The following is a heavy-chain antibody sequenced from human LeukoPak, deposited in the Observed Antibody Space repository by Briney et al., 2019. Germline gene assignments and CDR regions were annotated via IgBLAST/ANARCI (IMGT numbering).Heavy chain of an antibody. CDR1: GYTFTSYG. J-gene: IGHJ5*02. V-gene: IGHV1-18*01. CDR3: ARGYYDFWSGYSNWFDP. CDR2: ISAYNGNT. Sequence: GASVKVSCKASGYTFTSYGISWVRQAPGQGLEWMGWISAYNGNTNYAQKLQGRVTMTTDTSTSTAYMALRSLRSDDTAVYYCARGYYDFWSGYSNWFDPWGQGTLVTVSS. D-gene: IGHD3-3*01.